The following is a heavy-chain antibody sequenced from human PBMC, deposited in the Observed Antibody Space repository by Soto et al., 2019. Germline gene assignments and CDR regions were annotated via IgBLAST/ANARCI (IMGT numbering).Heavy chain of an antibody. Sequence: SQTLSLTCVISGDNVSSNDAGWNWIRQSPSRGLEWLGRTYYRSKWFNVYAASVKGRIIVNPDTAKDQFSLQLNSVTPDDSALYYCARDVGPTNFDSWGQGTQVTVSS. V-gene: IGHV6-1*01. J-gene: IGHJ4*02. CDR1: GDNVSSNDAG. D-gene: IGHD1-26*01. CDR3: ARDVGPTNFDS. CDR2: TYYRSKWFN.